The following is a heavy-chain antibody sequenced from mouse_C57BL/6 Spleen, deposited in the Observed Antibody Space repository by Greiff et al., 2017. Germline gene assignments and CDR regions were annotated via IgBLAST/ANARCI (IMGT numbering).Heavy chain of an antibody. CDR2: IDPETGGT. V-gene: IGHV1-15*01. CDR3: TREDYYGSRSHFDY. CDR1: GYTFTDYE. D-gene: IGHD1-1*01. Sequence: KESGAELVRPGASVTLSCKASGYTFTDYEMHWVKQTPVHGLEWIGAIDPETGGTAYNQKFKGKAILTADKSSSTAYMELRSLTSEDSAVYYCTREDYYGSRSHFDYWGQGTTLTVSS. J-gene: IGHJ2*01.